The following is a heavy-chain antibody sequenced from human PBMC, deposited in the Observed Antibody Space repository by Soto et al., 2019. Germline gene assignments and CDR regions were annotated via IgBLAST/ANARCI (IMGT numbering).Heavy chain of an antibody. Sequence: SETLSLTCTVSGDSVSSGRYYWSWIRQPPGKALEWIAYIYYSGSTNYNPSLKSRVTISRDTSKNQFSLKLTSVTAADTAVYYCARSGGGSGWLGGQGTLVTVSS. CDR3: ARSGGGSGWL. D-gene: IGHD6-19*01. CDR1: GDSVSSGRYY. J-gene: IGHJ4*02. CDR2: IYYSGST. V-gene: IGHV4-61*01.